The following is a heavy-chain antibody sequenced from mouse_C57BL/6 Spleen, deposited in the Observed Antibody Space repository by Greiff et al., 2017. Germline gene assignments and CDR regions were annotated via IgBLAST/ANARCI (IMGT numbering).Heavy chain of an antibody. D-gene: IGHD2-4*01. J-gene: IGHJ4*01. CDR1: GYAFSSYW. CDR2: IYPGDGDT. CDR3: ASHDSQDWDY. Sequence: VQLQQSGAELVKPGASVKISCKASGYAFSSYWMNWVKQRTGKGLEWIGQIYPGDGDTNYNGKFKGKATLTADKSSSTAYMQLSSLTSEDSAVYFCASHDSQDWDYWGQGTSVTVSS. V-gene: IGHV1-80*01.